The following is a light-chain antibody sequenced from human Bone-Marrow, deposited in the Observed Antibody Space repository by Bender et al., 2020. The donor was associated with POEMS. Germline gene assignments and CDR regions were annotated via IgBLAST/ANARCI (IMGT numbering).Light chain of an antibody. CDR2: QDS. CDR3: FTAVDSTQRL. CDR1: DLDNKY. J-gene: IGLJ2*01. Sequence: SYALTQPPSVSVSPGQTATISCSGHDLDNKYVSWYQQKPGQSPVLLLFQDSKRPSGIPERFSGSNSGTSATLTISGAQVDDEADYFCFTAVDSTQRLFGGGTKLTVL. V-gene: IGLV3-1*01.